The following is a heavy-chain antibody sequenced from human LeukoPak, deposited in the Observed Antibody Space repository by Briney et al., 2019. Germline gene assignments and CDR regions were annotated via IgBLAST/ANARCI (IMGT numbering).Heavy chain of an antibody. D-gene: IGHD2-15*01. CDR1: GYTFTSYY. Sequence: GASVKVCCTAAGYTFTSYYMDWMRQAHGPGLEWMGIINPSGGSTSYAQTFQGRVTMTRDTSTSTVYMELSSLRSEDTAVYYCARDQVVATYYYYYGMDVWGQGTTVTVSS. J-gene: IGHJ6*02. V-gene: IGHV1-46*01. CDR3: ARDQVVATYYYYYGMDV. CDR2: INPSGGST.